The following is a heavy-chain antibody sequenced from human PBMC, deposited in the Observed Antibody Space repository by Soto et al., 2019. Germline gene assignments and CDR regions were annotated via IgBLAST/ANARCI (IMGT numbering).Heavy chain of an antibody. Sequence: QLQLQESGPGLVKPSQTLSLTCAVSGGSISNGGYYWSWIRQHPGKGLECIGSIDFSGSTYYNPSLHSRVTISVATPKNQFSLKLSSVTAADTAVYYCARDRDSHQPTPLWGGGYMDVWGKGTTVTVSS. CDR1: GGSISNGGYY. V-gene: IGHV4-31*11. J-gene: IGHJ6*03. D-gene: IGHD3-16*01. CDR2: IDFSGST. CDR3: ARDRDSHQPTPLWGGGYMDV.